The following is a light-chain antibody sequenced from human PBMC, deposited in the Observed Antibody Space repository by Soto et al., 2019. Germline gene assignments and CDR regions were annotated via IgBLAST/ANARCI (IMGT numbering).Light chain of an antibody. CDR1: SSGVGGYSY. V-gene: IGLV2-14*01. CDR2: EVS. CDR3: SSFSSITREV. Sequence: QSALTQPASVSGSPGQSITISCTGTSSGVGGYSYVSWYQQHPGKTPKLMIYEVSNRPSGVSHRFSGSKSGNTASLTISGLQTEDEADYYCSSFSSITREVFGGGTKLTVL. J-gene: IGLJ2*01.